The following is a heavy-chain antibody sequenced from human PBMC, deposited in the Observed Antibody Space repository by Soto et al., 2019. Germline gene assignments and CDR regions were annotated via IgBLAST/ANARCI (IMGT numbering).Heavy chain of an antibody. CDR2: ISGSDGST. CDR3: AKELDCSGGSCYSGLYDN. Sequence: GGSLRLSCAASGFTFSNYAMSWVRQAPGKGLEWVSAISGSDGSTHYADSVKGRFTISRDNSKNTLYLQMNSLRAEDTAIYYCAKELDCSGGSCYSGLYDNWGQGTLVTVSS. J-gene: IGHJ4*02. CDR1: GFTFSNYA. D-gene: IGHD2-15*01. V-gene: IGHV3-23*01.